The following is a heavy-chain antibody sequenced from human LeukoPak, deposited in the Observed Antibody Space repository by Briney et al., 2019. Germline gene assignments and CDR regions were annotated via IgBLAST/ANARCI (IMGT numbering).Heavy chain of an antibody. J-gene: IGHJ4*02. CDR1: GDSITSYY. D-gene: IGHD6-13*01. Sequence: SETLSLTCTVPGDSITSYYWSWIRQHQGKGLEWIGYIYYSGSTYCNPSLKSRLTLSVDTSKNQFSLKVNSVTAADTAVYYCASTRIAAAGAPAYYFDNWGQGTQVTVSS. V-gene: IGHV4-59*06. CDR3: ASTRIAAAGAPAYYFDN. CDR2: IYYSGST.